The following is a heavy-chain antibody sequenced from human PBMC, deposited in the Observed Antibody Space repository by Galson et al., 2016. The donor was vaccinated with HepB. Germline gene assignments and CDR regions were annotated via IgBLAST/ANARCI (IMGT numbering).Heavy chain of an antibody. CDR1: GFTFNGHS. D-gene: IGHD3-16*01. J-gene: IGHJ4*02. CDR3: AREPYDWSHDFDH. CDR2: IGRDAVTK. V-gene: IGHV3-30-3*01. Sequence: SLRLSCAASGFTFNGHSVHWVRQLPGKGLEWVAVIGRDAVTKFSAYSVKGRFTISRDDSKNTVYLQMDSLRGEDTAVYYCAREPYDWSHDFDHWGQGALVTVSS.